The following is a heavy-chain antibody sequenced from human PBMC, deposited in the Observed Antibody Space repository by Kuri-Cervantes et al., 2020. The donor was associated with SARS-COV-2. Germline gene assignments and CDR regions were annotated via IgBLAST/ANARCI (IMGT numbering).Heavy chain of an antibody. J-gene: IGHJ5*02. Sequence: ASVKVSCKVSGDTLTELSMHWVRQAPGKGLEWMGGFDPEDGETIYAQKFQGRVTMTEDTSTDTAYMELSSLRSEDTAVYYCATARFQWELLPLSSWGQGTLVTVSS. V-gene: IGHV1-24*01. D-gene: IGHD1-26*01. CDR2: FDPEDGET. CDR3: ATARFQWELLPLSS. CDR1: GDTLTELS.